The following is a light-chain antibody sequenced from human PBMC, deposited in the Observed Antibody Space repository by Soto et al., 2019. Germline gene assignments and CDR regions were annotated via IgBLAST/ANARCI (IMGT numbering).Light chain of an antibody. CDR1: QSVSGN. Sequence: EIVMTQSPATLSVSPGERATLSCRASQSVSGNLAWYQQKPGQAPRLLIYGASTRATGLPARFSGSGSGTEFTLTISSLQSEDFAVYYRQQYNNWPPITFGQGTRLEIK. CDR3: QQYNNWPPIT. V-gene: IGKV3-15*01. J-gene: IGKJ5*01. CDR2: GAS.